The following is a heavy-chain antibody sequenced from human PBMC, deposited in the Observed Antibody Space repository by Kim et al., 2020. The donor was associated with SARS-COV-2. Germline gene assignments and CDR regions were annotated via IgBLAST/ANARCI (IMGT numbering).Heavy chain of an antibody. V-gene: IGHV4-31*03. CDR2: IHYSGST. D-gene: IGHD3-10*01. Sequence: SETLSLTCTVSRGSISSGGSYWSWIRQHPGKGLEWIGYIHYSGSTYYNPSLKSRVTTSVDTSKNQFSLKLSSVTAADTAVYYCARNYYGSGSFGAFDIWG. CDR1: RGSISSGGSY. J-gene: IGHJ3*02. CDR3: ARNYYGSGSFGAFDI.